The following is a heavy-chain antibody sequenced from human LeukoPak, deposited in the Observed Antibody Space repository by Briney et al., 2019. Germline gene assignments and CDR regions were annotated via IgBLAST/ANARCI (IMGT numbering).Heavy chain of an antibody. Sequence: GGSLRLSCAASGFTVSSNYMSWVRQAPGKGLEWVSVIYSGGSTYYADSVKGRFTISRDISKNTLYLEMGSLRAEDMAVYYCARVGNYGSGFDIWGQGTMVTLSS. CDR3: ARVGNYGSGFDI. J-gene: IGHJ3*02. V-gene: IGHV3-53*05. CDR2: IYSGGST. CDR1: GFTVSSNY. D-gene: IGHD1-7*01.